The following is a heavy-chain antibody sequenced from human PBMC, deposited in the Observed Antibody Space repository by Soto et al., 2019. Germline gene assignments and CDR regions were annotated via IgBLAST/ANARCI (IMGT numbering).Heavy chain of an antibody. Sequence: EVQVVESGGGLIQPGGSLRLSCAASGFTVSSNYMSLVRQAPGKGLECVAVIYSGGSTSDADSVKGRFTISRDNSKNTVYLQMNSLRAEDTAVYYCARSGGWYLFDYWGQGTLVTVSS. D-gene: IGHD6-19*01. V-gene: IGHV3-53*01. CDR3: ARSGGWYLFDY. CDR1: GFTVSSNY. CDR2: IYSGGST. J-gene: IGHJ4*02.